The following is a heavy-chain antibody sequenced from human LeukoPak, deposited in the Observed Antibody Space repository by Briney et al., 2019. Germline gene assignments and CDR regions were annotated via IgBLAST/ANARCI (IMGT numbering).Heavy chain of an antibody. CDR2: ISSSGSTI. V-gene: IGHV3-48*03. D-gene: IGHD6-6*01. J-gene: IGHJ4*02. CDR1: GFTFSSYE. CDR3: ARNPFEYSSSSEKIDY. Sequence: GGSLRLSCAASGFTFSSYEMNWVRQAPGKGLEWVSYISSSGSTIYYADSVKGRFTISRDNAKNSLYLQMNSLRAEDTAVYYCARNPFEYSSSSEKIDYWGQGTLVTVSS.